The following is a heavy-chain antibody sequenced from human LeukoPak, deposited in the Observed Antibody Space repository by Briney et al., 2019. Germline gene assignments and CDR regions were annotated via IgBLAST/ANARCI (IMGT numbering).Heavy chain of an antibody. V-gene: IGHV4-34*01. CDR1: GFTFSSYG. CDR2: INHSGST. D-gene: IGHD3-22*01. J-gene: IGHJ4*02. Sequence: PGGTLRLSCAASGFTFSSYGMSWVRQAPGRGLEWIGEINHSGSTNYNPSLKSRVTISVDTSKNQFSLKLSSVTAADTAVYYCARGWPTYYYDSSGYYYEDWGQGTLVTVSS. CDR3: ARGWPTYYYDSSGYYYED.